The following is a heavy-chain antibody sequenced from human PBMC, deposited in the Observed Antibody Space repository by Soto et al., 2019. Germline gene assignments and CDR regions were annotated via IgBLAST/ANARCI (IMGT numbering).Heavy chain of an antibody. CDR2: IFHSGST. D-gene: IGHD4-4*01. CDR1: AGSVSSYNW. J-gene: IGHJ6*02. Sequence: NPSETLSLTCAVSAGSVSSYNWWSWVRQPPGKGLELIGDIFHSGSTIYNPSLRSRVTISVDKSNNQFSLKLSSVTAADTAVYYCARCPGYSNYYYYGMDVWGQGTTVTVSS. CDR3: ARCPGYSNYYYYGMDV. V-gene: IGHV4-4*02.